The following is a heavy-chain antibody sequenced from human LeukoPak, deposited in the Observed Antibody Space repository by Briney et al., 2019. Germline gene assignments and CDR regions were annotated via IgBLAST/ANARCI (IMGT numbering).Heavy chain of an antibody. J-gene: IGHJ4*02. D-gene: IGHD2-2*02. CDR1: GGGFSYFY. CDR2: IKEDGREK. V-gene: IGHV3-7*01. Sequence: PGGSLRLSCAVSGGGFSYFYLSWIRQAPGKGLEWVANIKEDGREKYYVDSVKGRFTLSKENAKNSVYLQMNSLGAEDTAVYYCARGWGEKGNCRGSTCNNPQFAYSGQGILVTVSS. CDR3: ARGWGEKGNCRGSTCNNPQFAY.